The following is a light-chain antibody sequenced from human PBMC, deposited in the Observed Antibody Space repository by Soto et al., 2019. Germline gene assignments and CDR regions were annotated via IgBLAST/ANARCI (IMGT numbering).Light chain of an antibody. CDR1: SSDVGGYNY. CDR2: NVS. CDR3: NSYTTSSTLV. Sequence: QSALTQPASVSGSPGQSITISCTGTSSDVGGYNYVSWYQHHPGKAPKLLIYNVSDRPSGVSNRFSGSKSGNTASLTISGLQAEDEADYYCNSYTTSSTLVFGGETKLTVL. J-gene: IGLJ3*02. V-gene: IGLV2-14*03.